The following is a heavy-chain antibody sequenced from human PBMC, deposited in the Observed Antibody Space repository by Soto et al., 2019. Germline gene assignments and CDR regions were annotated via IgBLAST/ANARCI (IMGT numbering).Heavy chain of an antibody. J-gene: IGHJ4*02. CDR1: GGSISDFY. V-gene: IGHV4-59*01. CDR3: ARVGGLAARTFDY. D-gene: IGHD6-6*01. CDR2: IYYSGST. Sequence: QALLQESGPGLVKPSETLSLTCTVSGGSISDFYWSWIRQPPGKGLEWIGYIYYSGSTNYNPSLKSRVTISVDTSKNQFSLNLRSMSPADTAVYYCARVGGLAARTFDYWGPGTLVTVSS.